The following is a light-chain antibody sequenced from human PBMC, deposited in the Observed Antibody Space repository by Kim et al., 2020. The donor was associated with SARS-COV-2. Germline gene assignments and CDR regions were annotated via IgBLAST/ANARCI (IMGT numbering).Light chain of an antibody. Sequence: GQRVTISCSGSSSNIGSNYVYWYQQLPGAAPKLLIYRNNQRPSWVPDRFSGSKSGTSASLAISGLRSEDEADYYCAAWDDSLSGVVFGGGTKLTVL. V-gene: IGLV1-47*01. CDR3: AAWDDSLSGVV. CDR1: SSNIGSNY. J-gene: IGLJ2*01. CDR2: RNN.